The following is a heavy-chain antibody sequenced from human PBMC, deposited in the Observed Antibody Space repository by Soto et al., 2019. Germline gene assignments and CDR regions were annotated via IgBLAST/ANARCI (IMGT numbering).Heavy chain of an antibody. J-gene: IGHJ3*02. CDR2: ISGSGGST. Sequence: EVQLLESGGGLVKPGGSLRLSCAASGFTFSSYAMSWVRQAPGKGLEWVSAISGSGGSTDYAESVKGRFTISRDNSKNTVYLQMNSLRAEDTAVYYCAKDPGASPRGAFDIWGQGTVVTVSS. D-gene: IGHD1-26*01. CDR3: AKDPGASPRGAFDI. CDR1: GFTFSSYA. V-gene: IGHV3-23*01.